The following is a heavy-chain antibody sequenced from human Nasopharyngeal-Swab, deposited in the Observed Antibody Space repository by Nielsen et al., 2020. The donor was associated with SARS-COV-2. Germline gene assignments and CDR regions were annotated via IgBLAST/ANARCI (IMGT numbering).Heavy chain of an antibody. CDR3: ARDTGDCSGGSCYPGRFDP. D-gene: IGHD2-15*01. V-gene: IGHV1-3*01. J-gene: IGHJ5*02. CDR2: INAGNGNT. Sequence: WVRQAPGQRLEWMGWINAGNGNTKYSQKFQGRVTITRDTSARTAYMELSSLRSEDTAVYYCARDTGDCSGGSCYPGRFDPWGQGTLVTVSS.